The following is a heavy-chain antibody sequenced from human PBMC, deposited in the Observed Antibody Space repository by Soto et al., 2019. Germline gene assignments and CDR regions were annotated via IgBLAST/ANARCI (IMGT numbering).Heavy chain of an antibody. CDR1: GFTFSSYW. CDR3: ARDRGRAARPNGDDY. Sequence: PGGSLRLSCAASGFTFSSYWMSWVRQAPGKGLEWVANIKQDGSEKYYVDSVKGRFTISRDNAKNSLYLQMNSLRAEDTAVYYCARDRGRAARPNGDDYWGQGTLVTVSS. CDR2: IKQDGSEK. V-gene: IGHV3-7*01. D-gene: IGHD6-6*01. J-gene: IGHJ4*02.